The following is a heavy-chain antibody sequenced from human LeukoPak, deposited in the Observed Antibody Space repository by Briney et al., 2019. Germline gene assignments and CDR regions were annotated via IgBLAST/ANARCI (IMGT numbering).Heavy chain of an antibody. V-gene: IGHV1-69*13. CDR1: GGTFSSYA. CDR3: ARAIFMDPPSSSGWSYYYYYGMDV. J-gene: IGHJ6*02. CDR2: IIPIFGTA. D-gene: IGHD6-19*01. Sequence: SVKVSCKASGGTFSSYAISCVRQAPGQGLEWMGGIIPIFGTANYAQKFQGRVTITADESTSTAYMELSSLRSEDTAVYYCARAIFMDPPSSSGWSYYYYYGMDVWGQGTTVTVSS.